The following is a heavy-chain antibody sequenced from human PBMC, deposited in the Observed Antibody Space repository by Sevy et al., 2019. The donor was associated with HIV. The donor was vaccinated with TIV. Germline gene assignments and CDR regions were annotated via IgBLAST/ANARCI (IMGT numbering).Heavy chain of an antibody. Sequence: GGSLRLSCAASGFTVNYHWMNWVRQAPGKGLEWVARMKSDGSEKCYVDSVKGRFTISRDNAKNLLFVQMNSLRVEDTAVYYCARTYDNTGYNKFRDGIFDLWGQGTKVTVSS. CDR1: GFTVNYHW. D-gene: IGHD3-9*01. V-gene: IGHV3-7*03. CDR3: ARTYDNTGYNKFRDGIFDL. CDR2: MKSDGSEK. J-gene: IGHJ3*01.